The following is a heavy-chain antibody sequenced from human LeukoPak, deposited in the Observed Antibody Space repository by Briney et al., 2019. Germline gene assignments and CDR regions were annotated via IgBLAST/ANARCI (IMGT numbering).Heavy chain of an antibody. D-gene: IGHD1-26*01. CDR1: GYSFTNYW. V-gene: IGHV5-51*01. Sequence: GESLKISCKGSGYSFTNYWIGWVRQMPGKGLKWMGIIYPGDSDARYSPSFQGQVTISADKSISTAYLQWSSLKASDTAMYCCARRRNLYSGSYYPFDYWGQGTLVSASS. J-gene: IGHJ4*01. CDR2: IYPGDSDA. CDR3: ARRRNLYSGSYYPFDY.